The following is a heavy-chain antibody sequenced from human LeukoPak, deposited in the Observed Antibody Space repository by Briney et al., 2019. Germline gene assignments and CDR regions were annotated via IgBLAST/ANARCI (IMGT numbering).Heavy chain of an antibody. CDR3: ARYVYYDSSGYYFDY. CDR2: IYTSGNT. CDR1: GGSISSYY. D-gene: IGHD3-22*01. Sequence: SETLSLTCTVSGGSISSYYWSWIRQPAGKGLEWIGRIYTSGNTNYNPSLKSRVTISVDKSKNQFSLKLSSVTAADTAVYYCARYVYYDSSGYYFDYWGQGTLVTVSS. J-gene: IGHJ4*02. V-gene: IGHV4-4*07.